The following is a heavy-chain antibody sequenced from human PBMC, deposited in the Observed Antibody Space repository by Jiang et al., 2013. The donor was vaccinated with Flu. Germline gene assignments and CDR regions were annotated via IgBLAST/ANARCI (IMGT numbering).Heavy chain of an antibody. CDR2: ITWNGGNS. CDR1: GFDFGDSG. V-gene: IGHV3-20*04. CDR3: ARGGSDYEGVSY. D-gene: IGHD4-17*01. Sequence: GRSSRLSCAASGFDFGDSGMTWVRQAPGKGLEWVAGITWNGGNSGYADSVKGRFTISRDNAENSVYLQMHSLRAEDTALYYCARGGSDYEGVSYWGQGTLVIVSS. J-gene: IGHJ4*02.